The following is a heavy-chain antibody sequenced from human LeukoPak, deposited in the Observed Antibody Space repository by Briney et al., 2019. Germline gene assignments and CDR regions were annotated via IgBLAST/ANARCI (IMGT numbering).Heavy chain of an antibody. J-gene: IGHJ4*02. D-gene: IGHD1-26*01. V-gene: IGHV3-7*03. CDR2: IKQDGSEK. Sequence: PGGSLRLSCAASGFTFTKYWMSWIRQVPGKGPEWVANIKQDGSEKYYVDSVKGRFTISRDNAKNSLYLHMDSLRAEDTAVYYCARDKEEGATKLDSWGQGTLVSVSS. CDR3: ARDKEEGATKLDS. CDR1: GFTFTKYW.